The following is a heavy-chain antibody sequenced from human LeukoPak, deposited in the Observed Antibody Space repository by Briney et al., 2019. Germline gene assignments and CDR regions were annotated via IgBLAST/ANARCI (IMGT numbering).Heavy chain of an antibody. V-gene: IGHV4-59*01. Sequence: PSETLSLTCTVSGGSISSYYWSWIRQPPGKGLEWIGYIYYSGSTNYNPSLKSRVTISVDMSKNQFSLKLSSVTAADTAVYYCARGHYYDSSGYYPDAFDIWGQGTMVTVSS. CDR1: GGSISSYY. CDR2: IYYSGST. CDR3: ARGHYYDSSGYYPDAFDI. J-gene: IGHJ3*02. D-gene: IGHD3-22*01.